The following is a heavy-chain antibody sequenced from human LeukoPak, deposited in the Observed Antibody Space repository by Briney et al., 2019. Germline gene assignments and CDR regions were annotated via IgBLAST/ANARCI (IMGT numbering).Heavy chain of an antibody. CDR1: GFTFSSYS. J-gene: IGHJ4*02. V-gene: IGHV3-21*01. CDR2: ISSSSSYI. D-gene: IGHD7-27*01. CDR3: ARDLSLGRHFDY. Sequence: GGSLRLSCAASGFTFSSYSMNWVRRAPGKGLEWVSSISSSSSYIYYADSVKVRFTISRDNAKNSLYLQMNSLRAEDTAVYYCARDLSLGRHFDYWGQGTLVTVSS.